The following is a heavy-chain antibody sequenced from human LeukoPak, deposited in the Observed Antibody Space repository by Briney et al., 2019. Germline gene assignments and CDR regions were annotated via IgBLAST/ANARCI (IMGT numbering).Heavy chain of an antibody. J-gene: IGHJ6*02. CDR1: GGSISSSY. CDR3: ARAPLYSGGSGWSIYYFYAMDV. D-gene: IGHD6-19*01. CDR2: IDNSGST. V-gene: IGHV4-59*01. Sequence: PSQTLSLTCTVSGGSISSSYWSWVRQPPGKGLEWIGYIDNSGSTNYTPSLKSRVTISLDTPKSQFSLKLSSVTAADTAVYYCARAPLYSGGSGWSIYYFYAMDVWGQGTTVTVSS.